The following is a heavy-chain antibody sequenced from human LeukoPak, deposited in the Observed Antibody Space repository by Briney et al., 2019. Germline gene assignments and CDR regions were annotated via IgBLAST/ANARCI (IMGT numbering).Heavy chain of an antibody. D-gene: IGHD2-15*01. CDR3: ARDRGGYCSGGSCSDAFDI. Sequence: SETLSLTCTVSGYSISSGYYWGWIRQPPGKGLEWIGSIYHSGSTYYNPSLKSRVTISVDTSKNQFSLKLSSVTAADTAVYYCARDRGGYCSGGSCSDAFDIWGQGTMVTVSS. CDR2: IYHSGST. J-gene: IGHJ3*02. V-gene: IGHV4-38-2*02. CDR1: GYSISSGYY.